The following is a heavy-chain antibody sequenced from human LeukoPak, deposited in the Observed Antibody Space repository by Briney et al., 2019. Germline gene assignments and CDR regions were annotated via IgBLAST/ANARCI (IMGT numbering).Heavy chain of an antibody. CDR3: AKDITYSSGSFY. J-gene: IGHJ4*02. D-gene: IGHD6-19*01. V-gene: IGHV3-9*01. Sequence: GGSLRLSCAASGFTFDDYAMHWVRQAPGKGLEWVSGISWNSGSIGYADSVKGRFTISRDNAKNSLYLQMNSLRAEDTALYYCAKDITYSSGSFYWGQGTLVTVSS. CDR2: ISWNSGSI. CDR1: GFTFDDYA.